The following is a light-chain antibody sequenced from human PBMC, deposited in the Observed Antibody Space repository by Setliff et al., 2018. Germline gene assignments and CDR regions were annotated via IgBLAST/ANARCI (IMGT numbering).Light chain of an antibody. CDR3: QVWNSETYPYV. V-gene: IGLV3-21*03. CDR1: NIGAKS. Sequence: SYALTQPPSVSVAPGRTARIPCGGANIGAKSVHWYQHRAGQAPVLVVYDDTDRPSGIPERFSGSNSGNTATLTISRIEAGDEADYYCQVWNSETYPYVFGSGTKGTVL. J-gene: IGLJ1*01. CDR2: DDT.